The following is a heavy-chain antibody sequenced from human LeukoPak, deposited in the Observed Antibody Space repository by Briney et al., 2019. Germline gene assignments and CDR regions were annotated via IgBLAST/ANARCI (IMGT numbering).Heavy chain of an antibody. Sequence: GGSLRLSCAASGFTFSSYTMNWVRQAPGKGLEWVSSISSSSSYIYYADSVEGRLTISRDNAKNSLYLQMNSLRAEDTAVYYCARDPTPRYCSGGSCYTHYGMDVWGQGTTVTVSS. CDR1: GFTFSSYT. CDR3: ARDPTPRYCSGGSCYTHYGMDV. D-gene: IGHD2-15*01. J-gene: IGHJ6*02. V-gene: IGHV3-21*01. CDR2: ISSSSSYI.